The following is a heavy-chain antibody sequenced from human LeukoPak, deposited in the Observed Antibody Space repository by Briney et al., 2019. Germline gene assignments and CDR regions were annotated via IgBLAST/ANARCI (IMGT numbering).Heavy chain of an antibody. CDR2: INTDGSST. D-gene: IGHD2-21*02. CDR3: ATVRGCGGDCYYIDY. J-gene: IGHJ4*02. V-gene: IGHV3-74*01. Sequence: GGSLRLSCAASGFTLRNYWMHWVRQAPGKGLVWVSRINTDGSSTTYADSAKGRFTISRDNSKNTLYLQMNSLRAEDTAVYYCATVRGCGGDCYYIDYWGQGTLVTVSS. CDR1: GFTLRNYW.